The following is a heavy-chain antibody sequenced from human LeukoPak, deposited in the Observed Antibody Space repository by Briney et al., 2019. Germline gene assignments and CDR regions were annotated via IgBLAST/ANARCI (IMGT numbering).Heavy chain of an antibody. D-gene: IGHD3-10*01. CDR3: ARAGSGGYYYYMDV. V-gene: IGHV1-18*01. Sequence: GASVKVSCKASTYTFSPYALNWVRQAPGQGLEWMGWISAYNGNTNYAQKLQGRVTMTTDTSTSTAYMELRSLRSDDTAVYYCARAGSGGYYYYMDVWGKGTTVTISS. CDR1: TYTFSPYA. CDR2: ISAYNGNT. J-gene: IGHJ6*03.